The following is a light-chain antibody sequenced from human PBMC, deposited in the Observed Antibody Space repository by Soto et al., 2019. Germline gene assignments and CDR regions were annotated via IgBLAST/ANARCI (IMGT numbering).Light chain of an antibody. Sequence: QSVLTQPPSVSGAPGQRVTISCTGSSSNIGAGYDVHWYQQLPGTAPKLLMYGNSNRPSGVPDRFSGSKSGTSASLAITGLQAEDEADYCCQSYDTSLSVVFGGGTKVTVL. CDR1: SSNIGAGYD. CDR3: QSYDTSLSVV. CDR2: GNS. J-gene: IGLJ2*01. V-gene: IGLV1-40*01.